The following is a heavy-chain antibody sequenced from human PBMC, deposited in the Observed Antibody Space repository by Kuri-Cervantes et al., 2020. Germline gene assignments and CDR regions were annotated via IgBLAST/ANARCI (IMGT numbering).Heavy chain of an antibody. J-gene: IGHJ4*02. V-gene: IGHV4-34*01. CDR2: INHSGST. CDR3: APWEGY. D-gene: IGHD1-26*01. CDR1: GGSFSGYY. Sequence: GSLRLSCAVHGGSFSGYYWSWIRQPPGKGLEWIGEINHSGSTNYNPSLKSRVTISVDTSKNQFSLKLSSVTAADTAVYYCAPWEGYWGQGTLVTVSS.